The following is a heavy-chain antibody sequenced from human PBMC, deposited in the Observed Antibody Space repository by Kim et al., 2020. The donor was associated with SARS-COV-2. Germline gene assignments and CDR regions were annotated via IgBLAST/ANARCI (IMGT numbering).Heavy chain of an antibody. J-gene: IGHJ2*01. CDR1: GFFFGNYT. D-gene: IGHD2-8*01. CDR2: ISGTSCPT. CDR3: TKDGKKSMLTYF. V-gene: IGHV3-23*01. Sequence: GGSLRLSCAASGFFFGNYTMSWVRQAPGKGLEWVAVISGTSCPTFYRESVTGRFTISNDNTEKTLSLQMDALRDEDTAIYFCTKDGKKSMLTYF.